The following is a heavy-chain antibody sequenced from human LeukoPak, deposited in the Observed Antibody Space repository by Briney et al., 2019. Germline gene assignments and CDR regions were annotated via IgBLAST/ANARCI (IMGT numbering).Heavy chain of an antibody. J-gene: IGHJ3*02. CDR1: GGSITTYY. V-gene: IGHV4-59*01. D-gene: IGHD2-2*01. CDR2: IYSSRSTGYNPSRDGTGTT. Sequence: KPSETLSLTCTVSGGSITTYYWSWVRQSPGKGLEWIGFIYSSRSTGYNPSRDGTGTTNYNPYLRSRVTMSVDTSKNQISLQLTSVTAADTAVYYCASLIVVVPAAQDAFDIWGQGTMVTVSS. CDR3: ASLIVVVPAAQDAFDI.